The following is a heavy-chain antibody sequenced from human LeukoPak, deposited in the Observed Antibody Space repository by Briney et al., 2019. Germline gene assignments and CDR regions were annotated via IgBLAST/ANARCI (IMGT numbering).Heavy chain of an antibody. CDR2: ISSSSSYT. CDR1: GFTFSDYY. D-gene: IGHD5-18*01. V-gene: IGHV3-11*05. Sequence: GGSLRLSCAASGFTFSDYYMSWIRQAPGKGLEWVSYISSSSSYTNYADSVKGRFTISRDNAKNSLYLQMNSLRAEDTAVYYCAGGYSYGYFDYWGQGILVTVSS. J-gene: IGHJ4*02. CDR3: AGGYSYGYFDY.